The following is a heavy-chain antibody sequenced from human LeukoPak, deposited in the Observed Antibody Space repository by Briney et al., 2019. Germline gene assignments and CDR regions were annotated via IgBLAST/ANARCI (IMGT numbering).Heavy chain of an antibody. Sequence: ASVKVSCKASGYTFTGYHMHWVRQAPGQGLEWMGWINPNSGGTNYAQKFQGRVTMTRDKSISTAYMELSRLRSDDTAVYYCAKDGFVRPPHRISSGRPYYFDYWGQGTLVTVSS. V-gene: IGHV1-2*02. CDR1: GYTFTGYH. D-gene: IGHD6-13*01. CDR3: AKDGFVRPPHRISSGRPYYFDY. J-gene: IGHJ4*02. CDR2: INPNSGGT.